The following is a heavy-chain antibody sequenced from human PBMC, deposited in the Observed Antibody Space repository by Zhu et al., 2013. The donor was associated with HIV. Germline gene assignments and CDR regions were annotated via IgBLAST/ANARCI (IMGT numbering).Heavy chain of an antibody. CDR3: ARDLGFLEWLPMD. J-gene: IGHJ4*02. Sequence: QVQLVQSGAEVKKPGASVKVSCKVSGYTLTELSMHWVRQAPGKGLEWMGGFDPEDGETIYAQKFQGRVTMTTDTSTSTAYMELRSLRSDDTAVYYCARDLGFLEWLPMDWGQGTLVTVSS. D-gene: IGHD3-3*01. CDR2: FDPEDGET. V-gene: IGHV1-24*01. CDR1: GYTLTELS.